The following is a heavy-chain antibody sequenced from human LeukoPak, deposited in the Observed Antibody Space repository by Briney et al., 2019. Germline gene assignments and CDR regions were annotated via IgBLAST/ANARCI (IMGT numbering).Heavy chain of an antibody. J-gene: IGHJ4*02. Sequence: PGGSLRLSCAASGFTFSSYGMHWVRQAPGKGLEWVAVISYDGSDKYYRDSVKGRFTISRDNSKNTLYLQMNSLRVEDTAVYYCAKEMTTVVARDFFDYWGQGTLATVSS. CDR2: ISYDGSDK. CDR1: GFTFSSYG. D-gene: IGHD4-23*01. V-gene: IGHV3-30*18. CDR3: AKEMTTVVARDFFDY.